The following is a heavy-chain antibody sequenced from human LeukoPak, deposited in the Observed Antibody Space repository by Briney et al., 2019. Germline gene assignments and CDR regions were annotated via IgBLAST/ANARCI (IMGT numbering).Heavy chain of an antibody. J-gene: IGHJ4*02. Sequence: SETLSLTCTVSGGSISSSTYCWGWIRQPPGKGLEWIAGIYYSGSTYYSPSLKSRVTISVDTSKNQFSLRLSSVTAADTAVYYCARHPGLTGVDYWGQGTLVTVSS. CDR1: GGSISSSTYC. CDR2: IYYSGST. V-gene: IGHV4-39*01. D-gene: IGHD1-20*01. CDR3: ARHPGLTGVDY.